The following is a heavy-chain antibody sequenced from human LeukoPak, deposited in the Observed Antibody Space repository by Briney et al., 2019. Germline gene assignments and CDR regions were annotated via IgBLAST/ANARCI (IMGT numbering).Heavy chain of an antibody. CDR2: ITSSSSYI. Sequence: PGGSLRLSCAASGFTFSSYSMNWVRQAPGKGLEWVSSITSSSSYIYYADSVKGRFTISRDNSKNSLYLQMNSLRAEDTALYYCARRAPGDFRNSFFDSWGQGTLVTVSS. J-gene: IGHJ4*02. D-gene: IGHD1-14*01. V-gene: IGHV3-21*04. CDR1: GFTFSSYS. CDR3: ARRAPGDFRNSFFDS.